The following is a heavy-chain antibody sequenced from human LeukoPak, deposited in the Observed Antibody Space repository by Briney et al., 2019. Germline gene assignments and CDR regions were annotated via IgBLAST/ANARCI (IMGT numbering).Heavy chain of an antibody. Sequence: GGSLRLSCAASGFTFSSYAMSWVRQAPGKGLEWVSAISGSGGSTYYADSVKGRFTISRDNSKNTLYLQMNSLRAEDTAVYYCARGMGAADWGDLAFDYWGQGTLVTVSS. V-gene: IGHV3-23*01. CDR3: ARGMGAADWGDLAFDY. CDR1: GFTFSSYA. CDR2: ISGSGGST. D-gene: IGHD1-26*01. J-gene: IGHJ4*02.